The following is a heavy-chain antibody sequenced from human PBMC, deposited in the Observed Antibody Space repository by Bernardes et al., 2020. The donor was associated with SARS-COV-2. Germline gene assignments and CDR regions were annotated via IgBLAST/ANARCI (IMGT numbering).Heavy chain of an antibody. CDR3: ARGDHGNYYRPVDY. Sequence: SETLSLTCSVSGDFIGSYYWNWIRQSPEPGLEWIGYIYYSGHADYNPSLQSRVTISIDRSKKQFSLNLRSVTAADTAIYYCARGDHGNYYRPVDYWGQGTLVTVSS. D-gene: IGHD1-26*01. CDR2: IYYSGHA. V-gene: IGHV4-59*01. J-gene: IGHJ4*02. CDR1: GDFIGSYY.